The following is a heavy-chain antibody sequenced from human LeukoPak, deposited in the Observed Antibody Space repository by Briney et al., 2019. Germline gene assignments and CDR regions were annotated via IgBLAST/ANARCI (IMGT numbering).Heavy chain of an antibody. J-gene: IGHJ6*03. V-gene: IGHV3-48*04. CDR3: ARESSGYHFYYYYYMDV. D-gene: IGHD5-12*01. Sequence: GGSLRLSCAASGFTFSSYSMNWVRQAPGKGLEWVSYISSSGSTIYYADSVKGRFTISRDNAKNSLYLQMNSLRAEDTAVYYCARESSGYHFYYYYYMDVWGKGTTVTISS. CDR1: GFTFSSYS. CDR2: ISSSGSTI.